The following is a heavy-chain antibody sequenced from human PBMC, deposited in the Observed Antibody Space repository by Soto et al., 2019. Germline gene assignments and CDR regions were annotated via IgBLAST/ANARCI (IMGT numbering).Heavy chain of an antibody. D-gene: IGHD1-7*01. Sequence: GASVKVSCKASGYTFTSYGISWVRQAPGQGLEWMGWISPYNGNTNYAQNLQGRVTMTTDTSTSTAYMELRSLRSDDTAVHYCARDRRYCWDYGWFVHWGQGTRVTVSS. V-gene: IGHV1-18*01. CDR3: ARDRRYCWDYGWFVH. J-gene: IGHJ5*02. CDR1: GYTFTSYG. CDR2: ISPYNGNT.